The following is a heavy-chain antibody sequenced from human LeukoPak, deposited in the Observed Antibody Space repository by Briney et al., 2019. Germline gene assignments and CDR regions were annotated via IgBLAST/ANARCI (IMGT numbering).Heavy chain of an antibody. D-gene: IGHD1-26*01. J-gene: IGHJ4*02. CDR2: IYYTGST. CDR1: GGSISSSSYY. CDR3: ASLRERSYYARGFDY. Sequence: SETLSLTCTVSGGSISSSSYYWGWIRQPPGKGLEWIGCIYYTGSTYYNPSLKSRVTISVDTSKNQFSLRLSSVTAADTAVYYCASLRERSYYARGFDYWGQGTLVTVSS. V-gene: IGHV4-39*01.